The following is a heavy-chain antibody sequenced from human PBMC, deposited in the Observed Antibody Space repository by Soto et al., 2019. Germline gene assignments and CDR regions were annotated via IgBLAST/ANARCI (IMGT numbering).Heavy chain of an antibody. Sequence: EVQLVESGGGLVQPGGPLRFPFVASGFVFTFYRLHWFRQAPGKGLVWVSRIKTDGSPKTYADSVKGRFTISRDNAKNTLYLQMNSLRAEDTAVYYCAREPRASNGDYINSYYYYMDVWGTGTTVTVSS. CDR3: AREPRASNGDYINSYYYYMDV. CDR2: IKTDGSPK. CDR1: GFVFTFYR. V-gene: IGHV3-74*03. D-gene: IGHD4-17*01. J-gene: IGHJ6*03.